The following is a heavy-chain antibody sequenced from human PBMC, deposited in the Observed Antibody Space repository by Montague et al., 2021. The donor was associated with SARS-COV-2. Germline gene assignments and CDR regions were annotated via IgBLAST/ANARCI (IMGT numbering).Heavy chain of an antibody. CDR1: GYTFTGYF. D-gene: IGHD2-21*01. V-gene: IGHV1-2*06. CDR3: ARELWFGDSSCGY. J-gene: IGHJ4*02. Sequence: SVKVSCKASGYTFTGYFIHWFRLAPVQGLEWMGRINPDSGDTNYXQKFQGRVTLTRDTSLSTAYMELRRLRSDDTAVYYCARELWFGDSSCGYWGQGSLVTVSS. CDR2: INPDSGDT.